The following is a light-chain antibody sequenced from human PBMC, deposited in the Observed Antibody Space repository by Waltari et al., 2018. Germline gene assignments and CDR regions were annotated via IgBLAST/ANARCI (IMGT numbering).Light chain of an antibody. CDR1: QSISSSY. J-gene: IGKJ5*01. Sequence: EMVLTQSPGTLSLSPGERATLPCRASQSISSSYLAWYQQKPGQAPRLLIYGTSSRATGIPDRFSGSGSGTDFTLTISRLEPEDFAVYYCQHYDSSSITFGQGTRLEIK. CDR2: GTS. V-gene: IGKV3-20*01. CDR3: QHYDSSSIT.